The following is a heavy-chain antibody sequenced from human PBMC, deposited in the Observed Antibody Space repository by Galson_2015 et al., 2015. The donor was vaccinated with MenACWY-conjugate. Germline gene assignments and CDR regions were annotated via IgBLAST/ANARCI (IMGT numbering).Heavy chain of an antibody. V-gene: IGHV1-2*04. CDR1: GYTFTGYY. CDR2: INPNSGGT. CDR3: ARTSIVVVPAAKKGGRDYSYGMDV. J-gene: IGHJ6*02. D-gene: IGHD2-2*01. Sequence: SVKVSCKASGYTFTGYYMHWVRQAPGQGLEWMGWINPNSGGTNYAQKFQGWVTMTRDTSISTAYMELSRLRSDDTAVYYCARTSIVVVPAAKKGGRDYSYGMDVWGQGTTVTVSS.